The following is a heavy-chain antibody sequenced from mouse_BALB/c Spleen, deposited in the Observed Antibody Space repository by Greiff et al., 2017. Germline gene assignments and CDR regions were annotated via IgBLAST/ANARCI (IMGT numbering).Heavy chain of an antibody. CDR3: ARLRNYDYDALYYAMDY. D-gene: IGHD2-4*01. Sequence: EVKLQESGGDLVKPGGSLKLSCAASGFTFSSYGMSWVRQTPDKRLEWVATISSGGSYTYYPDSVKGRFTISRDNAKNTLYLQMSSLKSEDTAMYYCARLRNYDYDALYYAMDYWGQGTSVTVSS. CDR1: GFTFSSYG. CDR2: ISSGGSYT. V-gene: IGHV5-6*01. J-gene: IGHJ4*01.